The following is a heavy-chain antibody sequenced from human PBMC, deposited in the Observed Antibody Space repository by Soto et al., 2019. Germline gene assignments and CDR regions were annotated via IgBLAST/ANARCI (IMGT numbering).Heavy chain of an antibody. CDR2: VNGDGSST. J-gene: IGHJ4*01. V-gene: IGHV3-74*01. D-gene: IGHD2-15*01. CDR3: VRWPEY. Sequence: EVKVVESGGGLVQPGGSLRLSCAASGFSFSRDWMHWVRQAPGKGLVWVSRVNGDGSSTSYADSVKGRFTITRDNAKNTVYLQMNSLRIEDTAVYYCVRWPEYWGQGTLVTVSS. CDR1: GFSFSRDW.